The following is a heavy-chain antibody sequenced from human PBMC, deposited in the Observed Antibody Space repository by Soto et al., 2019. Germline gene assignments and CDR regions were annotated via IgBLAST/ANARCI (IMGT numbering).Heavy chain of an antibody. Sequence: WASVKVSCKASGYTFTSYYMHWVRQAPGQGLEWMGIINPSGGSTSYAQKFQGRVTMTRDTSTSTVYMELSSLRSEDTAVYYCARDIVVVPAAILRYGMDVWGQGTTVTVSS. CDR3: ARDIVVVPAAILRYGMDV. V-gene: IGHV1-46*01. CDR1: GYTFTSYY. CDR2: INPSGGST. J-gene: IGHJ6*02. D-gene: IGHD2-2*02.